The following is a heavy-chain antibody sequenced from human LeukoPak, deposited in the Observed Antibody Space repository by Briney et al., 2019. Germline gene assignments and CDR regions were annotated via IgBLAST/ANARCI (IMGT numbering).Heavy chain of an antibody. J-gene: IGHJ4*02. CDR3: ARVSHYGYYFDY. Sequence: ASVKVSCKASGYTFTSYAMHWVRQAPGQRLEWMGWINAGNGNTKYSQEFQGRVTITRDTSASTAYMELSSLRSEDMAVYYCARVSHYGYYFDYWGQGTLVTVSS. D-gene: IGHD3-10*01. V-gene: IGHV1-3*03. CDR1: GYTFTSYA. CDR2: INAGNGNT.